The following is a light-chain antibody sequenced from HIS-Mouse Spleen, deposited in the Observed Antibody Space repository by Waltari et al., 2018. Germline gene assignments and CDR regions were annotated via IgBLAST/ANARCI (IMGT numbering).Light chain of an antibody. CDR2: DAS. J-gene: IGKJ4*01. Sequence: AIQLTQSPSSLSASVADRFTIPCRASQGITSALAWYQQKPGQAPKLLIYDASRLECGVPSRFSGSGSGTDFTLTISSLQPEDFATYYCQQFNSYPRTFGGGTKVEIK. V-gene: IGKV1-13*02. CDR1: QGITSA. CDR3: QQFNSYPRT.